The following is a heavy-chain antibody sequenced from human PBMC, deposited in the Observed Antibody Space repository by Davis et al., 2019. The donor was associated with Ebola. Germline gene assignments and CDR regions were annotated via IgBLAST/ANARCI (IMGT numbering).Heavy chain of an antibody. Sequence: SETLSLTCTVSGYSILSDYYWGWIRQPPGEGLEWIGSIYYSGSTYYNPSLKSRVTISVDTSKNQFSLKLSSVTAADTAVYYCARRSSIYYYYGMDVWGKGTTVTVSS. J-gene: IGHJ6*04. CDR3: ARRSSIYYYYGMDV. V-gene: IGHV4-38-2*02. CDR1: GYSILSDYY. CDR2: IYYSGST. D-gene: IGHD1-26*01.